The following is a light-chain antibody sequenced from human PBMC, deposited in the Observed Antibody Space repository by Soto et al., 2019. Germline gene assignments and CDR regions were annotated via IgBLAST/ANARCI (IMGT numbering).Light chain of an antibody. J-gene: IGKJ5*01. CDR3: QHYGSSLSIT. Sequence: EIVLTQSPCTLSLSPGERATLSCRARQSVSSNYLAWYQQKPGQAPRLLIYGASSRATGIPDRFSGSGSGTDFTLTISRLEPEDFAVYYCQHYGSSLSITFGQGTRLEIK. CDR2: GAS. V-gene: IGKV3-20*01. CDR1: QSVSSNY.